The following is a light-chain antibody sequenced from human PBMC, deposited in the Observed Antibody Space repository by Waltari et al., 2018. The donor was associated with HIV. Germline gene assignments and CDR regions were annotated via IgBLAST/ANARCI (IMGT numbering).Light chain of an antibody. J-gene: IGKJ1*01. Sequence: DIQMTQSPSTLSAAVGDRVTSTCRGSQSISSWLAWYQQKPGKAPKLLIYKASTLESGVPSRFSGSGSGTEFTLTISSLKPDDFATYYYQQYDSYLWTFGQGTKVE. CDR3: QQYDSYLWT. CDR1: QSISSW. V-gene: IGKV1-5*03. CDR2: KAS.